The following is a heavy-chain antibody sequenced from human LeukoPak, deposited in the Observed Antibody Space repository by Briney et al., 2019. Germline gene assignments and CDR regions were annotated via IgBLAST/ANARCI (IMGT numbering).Heavy chain of an antibody. Sequence: SVKVSCKASGGTFSSYAISWVRQAPGQGLEWMGGTIPIFGTANYAQKFQGRVTITTDESTSTAYMELSSLRSEDTAVYCCAAGRPYSLLDYWGQGTLVTVSS. D-gene: IGHD5-18*01. V-gene: IGHV1-69*05. CDR1: GGTFSSYA. CDR3: AAGRPYSLLDY. J-gene: IGHJ4*02. CDR2: TIPIFGTA.